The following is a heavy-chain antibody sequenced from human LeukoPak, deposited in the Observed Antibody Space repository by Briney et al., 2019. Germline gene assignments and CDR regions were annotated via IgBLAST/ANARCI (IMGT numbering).Heavy chain of an antibody. CDR1: GFSLTIGYF. J-gene: IGHJ6*03. D-gene: IGHD3-10*01. Sequence: SETLSLTCNVSGFSLTIGYFWGWIRQPAGKGLECIGRIYTSGRASYNSSLKSRVTISLDTSKNQFSLKLSSVTAADTAVYYCARDAGFMVRGSRRGYDDYYYFMDVWGKGTTVTISS. CDR3: ARDAGFMVRGSRRGYDDYYYFMDV. V-gene: IGHV4-61*02. CDR2: IYTSGRA.